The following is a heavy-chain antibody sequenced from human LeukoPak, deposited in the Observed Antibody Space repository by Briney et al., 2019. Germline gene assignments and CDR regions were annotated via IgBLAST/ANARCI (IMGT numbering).Heavy chain of an antibody. CDR2: IYSGGST. J-gene: IGHJ4*02. CDR3: ARESSSWYYDY. CDR1: GFTVSSNY. Sequence: SGGSLRLSCAASGFTVSSNYMSWVRQAPGKGLEWVSVIYSGGSTYYADSVKGRFTISRDNSKNTLYLQMNSLRAEDTAVYYCARESSSWYYDYWGQGTLVTVSS. V-gene: IGHV3-53*01. D-gene: IGHD6-13*01.